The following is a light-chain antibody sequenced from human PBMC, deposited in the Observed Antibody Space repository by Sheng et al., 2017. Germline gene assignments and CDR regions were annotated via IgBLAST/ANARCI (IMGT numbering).Light chain of an antibody. V-gene: IGKV4-1*01. CDR3: QQYFSTPPYT. Sequence: DIVLTQSPDSLAVSLGERATINCKSSQSLLLSSNNKNYFAWYQQKAGQPPKILIKWASTRDSGVPDRFSGSGSETEFTLTINNVQAEDVAVYYCQQYFSTPPYTFGQGTKLEIK. CDR1: QSLLLSSNNKNY. CDR2: WAS. J-gene: IGKJ2*01.